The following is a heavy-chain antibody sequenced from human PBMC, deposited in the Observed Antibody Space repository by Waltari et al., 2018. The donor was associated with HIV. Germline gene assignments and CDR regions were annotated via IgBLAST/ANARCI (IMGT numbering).Heavy chain of an antibody. CDR1: GGTFRSYS. CDR3: ARYYDSSSYYAYYYGMDV. D-gene: IGHD3-22*01. V-gene: IGHV1-69*06. CDR2: IIPLFGTA. Sequence: QVQLVQSGAEVKKPGSSVKVSCKASGGTFRSYSISWVRQAPGQGLEWMGGIIPLFGTANYAQKFQGRVTITADKSTSTAYMELSSLRSEDTAVYYCARYYDSSSYYAYYYGMDVWGQGTTVTVSS. J-gene: IGHJ6*02.